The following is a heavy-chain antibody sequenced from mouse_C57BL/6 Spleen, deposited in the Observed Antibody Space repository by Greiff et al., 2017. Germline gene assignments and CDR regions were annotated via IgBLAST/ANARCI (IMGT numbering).Heavy chain of an antibody. V-gene: IGHV5-17*01. CDR1: GFTFSDYG. J-gene: IGHJ4*01. CDR2: ISSGSSTI. Sequence: EVKLVESGGGLVKPGGSLKLSCAASGFTFSDYGMHWVRQAPEKGLEWVAYISSGSSTIYYADTVKGRFTISRDNAKNTLFLQMTSLRSEDTAMYYCARRYYGKSAMDYWGQGTSVTVSS. CDR3: ARRYYGKSAMDY. D-gene: IGHD1-1*01.